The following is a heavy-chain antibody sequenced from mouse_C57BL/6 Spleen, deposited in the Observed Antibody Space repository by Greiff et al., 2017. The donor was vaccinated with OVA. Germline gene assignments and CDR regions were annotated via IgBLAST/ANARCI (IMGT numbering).Heavy chain of an antibody. V-gene: IGHV1-52*01. Sequence: QVQLQQPGAELVRPGSSVKLSCKASGYTFTSYWMHWVKQRPIQGLEWIGNIDPSDSETHYNQQFKDKATLTVDKSSSTAYMQVSSLTSEDSAVYYGERWGSYYSNYDAMDYWGQGTSVTVSS. D-gene: IGHD2-5*01. CDR3: ERWGSYYSNYDAMDY. J-gene: IGHJ4*01. CDR1: GYTFTSYW. CDR2: IDPSDSET.